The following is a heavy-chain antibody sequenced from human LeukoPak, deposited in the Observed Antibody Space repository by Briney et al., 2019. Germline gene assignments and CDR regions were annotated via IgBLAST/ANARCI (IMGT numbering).Heavy chain of an antibody. CDR3: AKDEATMVRGVISDYYYYMDV. Sequence: GGSLRDSCAASGFTFSSYGMHWVRQAPGKGLEWVAFIRYEGSNKYYADSVKGRFTISRDNSKNTLYLQMNSLRAEDTAVYYCAKDEATMVRGVISDYYYYMDVWGKGTTIMVS. CDR1: GFTFSSYG. CDR2: IRYEGSNK. J-gene: IGHJ6*03. V-gene: IGHV3-30*02. D-gene: IGHD3-10*01.